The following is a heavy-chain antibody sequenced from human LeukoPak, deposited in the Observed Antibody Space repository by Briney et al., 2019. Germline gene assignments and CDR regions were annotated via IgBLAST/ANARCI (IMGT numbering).Heavy chain of an antibody. CDR2: IISSSSYI. D-gene: IGHD6-13*01. CDR1: GFTFSSYT. J-gene: IGHJ4*02. CDR3: AREGGYSSSWNYFDY. Sequence: GGSLRLSCAASGFTFSSYTMNWVRQAPGKGLEWVSCIISSSSYIYYADSVKGRFTISRDNAKNSLYLQMNSLRAEDTAVYYCAREGGYSSSWNYFDYWGQGTLVTVSS. V-gene: IGHV3-21*01.